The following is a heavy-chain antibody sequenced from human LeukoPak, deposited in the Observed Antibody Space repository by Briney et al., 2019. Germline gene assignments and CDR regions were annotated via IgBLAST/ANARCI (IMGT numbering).Heavy chain of an antibody. D-gene: IGHD3-10*01. CDR2: INHSGST. Sequence: SETLSLTCAVYGGSFSGYYWSWIRQLPGKGLEWIGEINHSGSTNYNPSLKSRVTISVDTSKNQFSLKLSSVTAADTAVYYCARGGVRGGSDYWGQGTLVTVSS. J-gene: IGHJ4*02. V-gene: IGHV4-34*01. CDR1: GGSFSGYY. CDR3: ARGGVRGGSDY.